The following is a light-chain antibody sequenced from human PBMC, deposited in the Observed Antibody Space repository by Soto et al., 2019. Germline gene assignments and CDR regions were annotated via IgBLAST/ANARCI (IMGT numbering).Light chain of an antibody. CDR3: SSYTTSSTLVV. CDR2: EVS. J-gene: IGLJ2*01. CDR1: SSDVGTYNY. V-gene: IGLV2-14*01. Sequence: QSVLTQPASVSGSPGQSLTISCTRTSSDVGTYNYVSWFQQYPGKAPKLMIYEVSNRPSGVSNRFSGSKSGNTASLTMSGLQAEDEADYYCSSYTTSSTLVVFGGGTKLTVL.